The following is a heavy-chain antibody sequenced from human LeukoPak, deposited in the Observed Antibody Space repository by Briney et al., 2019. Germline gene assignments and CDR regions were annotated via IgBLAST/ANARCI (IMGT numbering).Heavy chain of an antibody. CDR3: AKGKRVRSLEPPGSWFDP. CDR1: GFTFSSYA. CDR2: ISGSGGST. V-gene: IGHV3-23*01. D-gene: IGHD3-3*01. J-gene: IGHJ5*02. Sequence: GGSLRLSCAASGFTFSSYAMSWVRQAPGKGLEWVSAISGSGGSTYYADSVKGRFTISRDNSKNTLYLQMNSLRAEDTAVYYCAKGKRVRSLEPPGSWFDPWGQGTLVTVSS.